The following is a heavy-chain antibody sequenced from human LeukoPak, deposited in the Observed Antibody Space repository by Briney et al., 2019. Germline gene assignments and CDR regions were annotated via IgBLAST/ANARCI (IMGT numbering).Heavy chain of an antibody. CDR2: IYYSGST. Sequence: SETLSLTCTVSGESISGFYWTWIRQPPGKGLEWIGYIYYSGSTNYNPSLKSRVTISVDTSNNQFSLKLSSVTAADAAVYYCARLLFGVASFWFDPWGQGTLVTVSS. D-gene: IGHD3-10*01. CDR3: ARLLFGVASFWFDP. V-gene: IGHV4-59*01. J-gene: IGHJ5*02. CDR1: GESISGFY.